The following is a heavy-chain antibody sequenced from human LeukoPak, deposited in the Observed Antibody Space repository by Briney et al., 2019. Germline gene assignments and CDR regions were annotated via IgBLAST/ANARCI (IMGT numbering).Heavy chain of an antibody. CDR1: GFTFISHA. CDR3: AKDACVGDCVNHFDQ. J-gene: IGHJ4*02. Sequence: GRSPRLSCAASGFTFISHAMSWIRQAPGTGLQWVSPIGASGASTYYEESVKGRFTISRDNFNSILYLQMNSLRDEDSAIYYCAKDACVGDCVNHFDQWGQGTLVAFSS. D-gene: IGHD2-21*02. CDR2: IGASGAST. V-gene: IGHV3-23*01.